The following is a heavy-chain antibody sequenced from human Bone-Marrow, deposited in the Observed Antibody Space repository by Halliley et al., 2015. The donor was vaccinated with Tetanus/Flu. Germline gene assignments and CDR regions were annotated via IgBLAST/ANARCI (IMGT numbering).Heavy chain of an antibody. CDR1: GFTFRSHG. CDR3: AATGIEVADNYYYGLDV. V-gene: IGHV3-30*03. J-gene: IGHJ6*02. CDR2: ISFNGSHT. D-gene: IGHD6-19*01. Sequence: AASGFTFRSHGMQWVRQAPGKGLEWLAVISFNGSHTYYADSVKGRFTVSRDNSKNALYLQMASLRSADTAVYFCAATGIEVADNYYYGLDVWGHGTTVTVSS.